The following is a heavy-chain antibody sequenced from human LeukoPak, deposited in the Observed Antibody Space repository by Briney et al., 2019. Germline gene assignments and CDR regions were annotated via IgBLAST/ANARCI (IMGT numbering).Heavy chain of an antibody. V-gene: IGHV3-33*01. D-gene: IGHD3-10*01. CDR2: IWYDGSNK. CDR3: ARANYGSGSNYYYGMDV. J-gene: IGHJ6*02. Sequence: GGSLRLSCAASGFTFSSYGMHWVRQAPGKGLEWVAVIWYDGSNKYYADSVKGRFTISRDNSKNTLYLQMNSLRAEDTAVYYCARANYGSGSNYYYGMDVWGQGTTVTVSS. CDR1: GFTFSSYG.